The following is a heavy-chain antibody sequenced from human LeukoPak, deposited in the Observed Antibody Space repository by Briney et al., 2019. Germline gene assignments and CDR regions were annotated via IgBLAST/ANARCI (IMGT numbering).Heavy chain of an antibody. D-gene: IGHD3-22*01. CDR3: ARGEYYEGSGYYPSLDY. J-gene: IGHJ4*02. CDR2: IYYSGGT. CDR1: GGSISSSSYY. Sequence: SETLSLTCTVSGGSISSSSYYWSWIRQPPGKGLEWIGNIYYSGGTNYNPSLKSRVTISVDTSKNQFSLKLSSVTAADTAVYYCARGEYYEGSGYYPSLDYWGQGTLVTVPS. V-gene: IGHV4-61*01.